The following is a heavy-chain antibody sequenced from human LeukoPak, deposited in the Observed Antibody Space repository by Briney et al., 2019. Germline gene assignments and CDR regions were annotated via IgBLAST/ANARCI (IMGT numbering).Heavy chain of an antibody. J-gene: IGHJ6*03. V-gene: IGHV1-69*13. CDR3: ARASMITFGGVIVPSYYYMDV. CDR1: GGTFSSYA. D-gene: IGHD3-16*02. Sequence: ASVKVSCKASGGTFSSYAISWVRQAPGQGLEWMGGITPIFGTANYAQKFQGRVTITADESTSTAYMELSSLRSEDAAVYYCARASMITFGGVIVPSYYYMDVWGKGTTVTVSS. CDR2: ITPIFGTA.